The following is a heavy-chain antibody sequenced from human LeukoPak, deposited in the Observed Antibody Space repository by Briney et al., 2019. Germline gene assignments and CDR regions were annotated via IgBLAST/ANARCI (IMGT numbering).Heavy chain of an antibody. J-gene: IGHJ4*02. D-gene: IGHD6-19*01. CDR3: ARDLEYSSGWYYFAY. Sequence: GGSLRLSCAASGFIVSSNYMSWVRQAPGKGLEWVSVIYSGGSTYYADSVKGRFTISRDNSKNTLYLQMNSLRAEDTAVYYCARDLEYSSGWYYFAYWGQGTLVTVSS. CDR2: IYSGGST. V-gene: IGHV3-53*01. CDR1: GFIVSSNY.